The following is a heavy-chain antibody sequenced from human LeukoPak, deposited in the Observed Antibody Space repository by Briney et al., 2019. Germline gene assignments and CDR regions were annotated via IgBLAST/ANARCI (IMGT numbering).Heavy chain of an antibody. D-gene: IGHD5-12*01. CDR1: GFTFSSYS. CDR3: ASRDIVATIPDY. J-gene: IGHJ4*02. CDR2: ISSSSSYI. Sequence: GGSLRLSFAASGFTFSSYSMNWVRQAPGKGLEWVSSISSSSSYIYYADSVKGRFTISRDNAKNSLYLQMNSLRAEDTAVCYCASRDIVATIPDYWGQGTLVTVSS. V-gene: IGHV3-21*01.